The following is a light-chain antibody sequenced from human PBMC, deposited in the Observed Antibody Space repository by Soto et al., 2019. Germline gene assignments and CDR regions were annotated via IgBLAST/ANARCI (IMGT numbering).Light chain of an antibody. Sequence: QSVLTQPASVSGSPGQSITISCTGTSSDVGGYNYVSWYQQHPGKAPKLMIYEVSNRPSGVSNRFSGSKSGNTASLTISGRQAEDEADYYCSSYSTPGTRYVFGTGTKLTVL. CDR1: SSDVGGYNY. J-gene: IGLJ1*01. CDR3: SSYSTPGTRYV. CDR2: EVS. V-gene: IGLV2-14*01.